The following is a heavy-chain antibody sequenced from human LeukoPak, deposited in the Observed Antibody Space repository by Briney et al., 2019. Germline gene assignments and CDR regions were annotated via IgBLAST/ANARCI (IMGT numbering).Heavy chain of an antibody. J-gene: IGHJ4*02. V-gene: IGHV1-2*02. D-gene: IGHD6-13*01. CDR2: INPNSGGT. CDR3: AGIAAADLPDY. Sequence: ASVKVSCQASGYTFTGYYMHWVRQAPGNGLAWMGWINPNSGGTNYAQKFQGRVTMTRDTSISTAYMELSRLRSDDTAVYYCAGIAAADLPDYWGQGTLVTVSS. CDR1: GYTFTGYY.